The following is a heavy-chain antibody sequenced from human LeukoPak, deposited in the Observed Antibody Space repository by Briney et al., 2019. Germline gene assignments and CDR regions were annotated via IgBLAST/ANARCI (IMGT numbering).Heavy chain of an antibody. CDR3: ARDQGITIFGVPTEHPFDI. CDR2: ISSSSSYI. CDR1: GFTFSSYS. J-gene: IGHJ3*02. D-gene: IGHD3-3*01. V-gene: IGHV3-21*01. Sequence: PGGSLRLSCAASGFTFSSYSMNWVRQAPGKGLEWVSSISSSSSYIYYADSVKGRFTISRDNAKNSLYLQMNSLRAEDTAVYYCARDQGITIFGVPTEHPFDIWGQGTMVTVSS.